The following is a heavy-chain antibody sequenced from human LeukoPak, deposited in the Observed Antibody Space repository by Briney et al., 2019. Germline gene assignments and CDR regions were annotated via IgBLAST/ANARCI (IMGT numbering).Heavy chain of an antibody. CDR3: ARYSSDYTSDYHYYMDV. CDR1: GFTFSIYG. Sequence: GGTLRLSCAASGFTFSIYGMGWVRQAPGKGLEWLSYISSSIGTTYYADSLKGRFTISRDNAKNSLYLQMNSLRAEDTAVYYCARYSSDYTSDYHYYMDVWGKGTTVTVSS. D-gene: IGHD3-22*01. J-gene: IGHJ6*03. CDR2: ISSSIGTT. V-gene: IGHV3-48*01.